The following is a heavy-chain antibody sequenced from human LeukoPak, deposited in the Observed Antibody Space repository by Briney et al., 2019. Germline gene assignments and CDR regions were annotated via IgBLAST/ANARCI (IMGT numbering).Heavy chain of an antibody. CDR3: AREVYSSGWYYFVY. J-gene: IGHJ4*02. V-gene: IGHV1-2*02. D-gene: IGHD6-19*01. CDR2: INPNSGGT. CDR1: GYTFTGYY. Sequence: GASVKVSCKASGYTFTGYYMHWVRQAPGQGLEWMGWINPNSGGTNYAQKFQGRVTMTRDTSISTAYMELSRLRSDDTAVYYCAREVYSSGWYYFVYWGQGTLVTVSS.